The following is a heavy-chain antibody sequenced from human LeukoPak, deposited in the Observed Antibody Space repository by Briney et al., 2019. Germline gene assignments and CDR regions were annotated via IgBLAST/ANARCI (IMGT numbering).Heavy chain of an antibody. V-gene: IGHV3-33*06. CDR1: GFTFSSYG. J-gene: IGHJ4*02. CDR3: AKGSYLEDSSGDFDY. Sequence: PGGSLRLSCAASGFTFSSYGMHWVRQAPGKGLEWVAVIWYDGSNKYYVDSVKGRFTISRDNSKNTLYLQMNGLRAEDTAVYYCAKGSYLEDSSGDFDYWGQGTLVTVSS. D-gene: IGHD3-22*01. CDR2: IWYDGSNK.